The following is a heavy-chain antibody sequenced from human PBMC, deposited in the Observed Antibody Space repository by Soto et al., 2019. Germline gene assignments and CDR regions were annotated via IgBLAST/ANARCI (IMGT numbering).Heavy chain of an antibody. V-gene: IGHV1-2*04. CDR2: INPNSGGT. Sequence: ASVKVSCKASGYTFTGYYMHWVRQAPGQGLEWMGWINPNSGGTNYAQKFQGWVTMTRDTSISTAYMELSRLRSDDTAVYYCARDLNFWSGYYTAPYYYYGMDVWGQGTTVTVS. CDR3: ARDLNFWSGYYTAPYYYYGMDV. J-gene: IGHJ6*02. D-gene: IGHD3-3*01. CDR1: GYTFTGYY.